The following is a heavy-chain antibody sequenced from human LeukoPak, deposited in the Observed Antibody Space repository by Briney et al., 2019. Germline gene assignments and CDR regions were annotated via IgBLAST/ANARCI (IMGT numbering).Heavy chain of an antibody. CDR2: VYYSGST. V-gene: IGHV4-59*12. J-gene: IGHJ4*02. D-gene: IGHD6-13*01. Sequence: SETLSLTCTVSGGSISSDYWGWVRQPPGKGLEWIGSVYYSGSTDYNPSFRGRVSISVDSAKNQFSLNLRSVTAADTAVYYCARVGGYRGCVYWGQGTLVTVSS. CDR1: GGSISSDY. CDR3: ARVGGYRGCVY.